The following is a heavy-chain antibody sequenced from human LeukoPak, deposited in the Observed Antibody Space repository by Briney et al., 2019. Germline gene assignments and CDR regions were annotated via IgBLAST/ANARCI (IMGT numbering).Heavy chain of an antibody. CDR1: GDSVSSNSAA. J-gene: IGHJ2*01. Sequence: SQTLSLTCAFSGDSVSSNSAAWNWIRQSPSRGLEWLGRTYYRSKCYNDYTISVKSRITINPDTSRNQFSLQLNSVTPEDTAVYYCARNPNYSSGWYGWYFDLWGRGTLVTVSS. D-gene: IGHD6-19*01. CDR3: ARNPNYSSGWYGWYFDL. V-gene: IGHV6-1*01. CDR2: TYYRSKCYN.